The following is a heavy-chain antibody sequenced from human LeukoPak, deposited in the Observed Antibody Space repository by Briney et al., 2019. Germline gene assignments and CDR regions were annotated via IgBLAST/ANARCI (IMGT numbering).Heavy chain of an antibody. CDR2: IVYDGSNE. D-gene: IGHD6-13*01. Sequence: GKSLRLSCAAAGFTFSSYAMHWVRQAPGKGLEWVAVIVYDGSNEYYADSVKGRFTISRDNSKNTLYLQMDSLTIEDTAVYYCARAAMGSSSWYNWFDPWGQGTLVTVSS. V-gene: IGHV3-30*04. CDR3: ARAAMGSSSWYNWFDP. J-gene: IGHJ5*02. CDR1: GFTFSSYA.